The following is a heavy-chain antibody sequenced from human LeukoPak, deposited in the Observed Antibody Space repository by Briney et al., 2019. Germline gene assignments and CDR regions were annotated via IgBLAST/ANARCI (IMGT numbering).Heavy chain of an antibody. J-gene: IGHJ4*02. V-gene: IGHV3-15*01. CDR3: TTDIWTYSARDY. D-gene: IGHD3/OR15-3a*01. Sequence: GGSLRLSCAASGFTFSEAWMNWVRQAPGKGLEWVGHIKNRPDDVTTDYAAPVKGRFTISRDDSKNTLYLQINGLKAEDTAVYYCTTDIWTYSARDYWGQGTLVTVSS. CDR1: GFTFSEAW. CDR2: IKNRPDDVTT.